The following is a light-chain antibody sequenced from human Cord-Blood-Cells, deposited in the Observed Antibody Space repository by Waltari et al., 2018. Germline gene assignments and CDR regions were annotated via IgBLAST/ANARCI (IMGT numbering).Light chain of an antibody. J-gene: IGLJ2*01. Sequence: SYELTQPPSVSVSPGQPASIPCSGDKLGDKYACWYQQKPGKSPVLVIYQDSKRPSGIPERFSGSNSGNTATLTISGTQAMDEADYYCQAWDSSTVVFGGGTKLTVL. CDR1: KLGDKY. CDR2: QDS. V-gene: IGLV3-1*01. CDR3: QAWDSSTVV.